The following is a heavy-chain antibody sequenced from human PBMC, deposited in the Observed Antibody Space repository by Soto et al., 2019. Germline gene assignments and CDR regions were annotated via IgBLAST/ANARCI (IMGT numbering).Heavy chain of an antibody. CDR3: ARERSYSGGSCSVDYYYYMDV. CDR1: GFTFSSYW. D-gene: IGHD2-15*01. V-gene: IGHV3-7*01. Sequence: EVQLVESGGGLVQPGGSLRLSCAASGFTFSSYWMSWVRQAPGKGLEWVANIKQDGSEKYYVDSVKGRFTISRDNAKNSLYLQMNSLRAEDTAVYYCARERSYSGGSCSVDYYYYMDVWGKGTTVTVSS. J-gene: IGHJ6*03. CDR2: IKQDGSEK.